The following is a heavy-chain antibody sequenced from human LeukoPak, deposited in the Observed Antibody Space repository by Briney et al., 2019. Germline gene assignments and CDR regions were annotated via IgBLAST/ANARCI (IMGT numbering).Heavy chain of an antibody. V-gene: IGHV3-23*01. Sequence: GGSLRLSCAASGFTFSSYAMSWVRQAPGKGLEWVSAISGSGGSTYYADSVKGRFTISRDNSKNTLYLQMNSLRAEDTAVYYCAKGWYCSSTSCLGEFDYWGQGTLVTVSS. CDR3: AKGWYCSSTSCLGEFDY. CDR1: GFTFSSYA. D-gene: IGHD2-2*01. CDR2: ISGSGGST. J-gene: IGHJ4*02.